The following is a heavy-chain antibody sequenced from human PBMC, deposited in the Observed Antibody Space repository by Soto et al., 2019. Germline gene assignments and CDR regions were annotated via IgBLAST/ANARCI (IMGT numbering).Heavy chain of an antibody. V-gene: IGHV3-30*18. CDR1: GFTFSSYG. Sequence: QVQLVESGGGVVQPGRSLRLSCAASGFTFSSYGMHWVRQAPGKGLEWVAVISYDGSNKYYADSVKGRFTISRDNSKNTLYLQMNSLRAEDTAVYYCAKIGGSGSYFDYWGQGTLVTVSS. J-gene: IGHJ4*02. D-gene: IGHD3-10*01. CDR3: AKIGGSGSYFDY. CDR2: ISYDGSNK.